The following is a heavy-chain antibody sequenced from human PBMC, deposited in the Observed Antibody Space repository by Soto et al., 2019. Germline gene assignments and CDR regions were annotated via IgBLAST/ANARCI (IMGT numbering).Heavy chain of an antibody. Sequence: SETLSLTCAVYGGSFSGYYWSWIRQPPGKGQEWIGEINHSGSTNYNPSLKSRVTISVDTSKNQFSLKLSSVTAADTAVYYCASPSRTYYGSGSPSSKGAFDIWGQGTMVTVSS. CDR2: INHSGST. J-gene: IGHJ3*02. CDR1: GGSFSGYY. V-gene: IGHV4-34*01. D-gene: IGHD3-10*01. CDR3: ASPSRTYYGSGSPSSKGAFDI.